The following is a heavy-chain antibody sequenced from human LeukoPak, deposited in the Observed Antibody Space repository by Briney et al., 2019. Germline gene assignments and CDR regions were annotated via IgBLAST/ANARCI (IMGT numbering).Heavy chain of an antibody. D-gene: IGHD6-19*01. V-gene: IGHV3-30*18. CDR1: GFTFSSYG. CDR2: ISYDGSNK. Sequence: GGSLRLSCAASGFTFSSYGMHWVRQAPGKGLEWVAVISYDGSNKYYADSVKGRFTISRGNSKNTLYLQTNSLRAEDTAVYYCAKGQYSSGWYWFDYWGQGTLVTVSS. CDR3: AKGQYSSGWYWFDY. J-gene: IGHJ4*02.